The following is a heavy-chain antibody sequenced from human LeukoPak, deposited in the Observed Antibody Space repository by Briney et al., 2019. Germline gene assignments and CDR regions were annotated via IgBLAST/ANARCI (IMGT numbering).Heavy chain of an antibody. D-gene: IGHD6-19*01. V-gene: IGHV4-38-2*02. J-gene: IGHJ6*03. CDR1: GYSISSGYY. CDR2: IYHSGST. Sequence: SETLSLTCTVSGYSISSGYYWGWIRQPPGKGLEWIGSIYHSGSTYYNPSLKSRVTISVDTSKNQFSLKLSSVTAADTAVYYCARVGPYSSGWNYYYYYYMDVWGKGTTVTISS. CDR3: ARVGPYSSGWNYYYYYYMDV.